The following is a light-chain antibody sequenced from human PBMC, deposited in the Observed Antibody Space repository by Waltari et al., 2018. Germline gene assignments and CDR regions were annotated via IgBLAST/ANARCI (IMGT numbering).Light chain of an antibody. V-gene: IGKV3-20*01. J-gene: IGKJ3*01. CDR1: QSVTSNY. CDR3: QRYGSSPLVS. Sequence: EIVLTQSPGTLSLSPGERATLSCRASQSVTSNYLAWYQQKPGQPPSLLISGASTKATGIPDRFSGSRSGTDFTLTISSVEPEDFAVYYCQRYGSSPLVSFGPGTKVDIK. CDR2: GAS.